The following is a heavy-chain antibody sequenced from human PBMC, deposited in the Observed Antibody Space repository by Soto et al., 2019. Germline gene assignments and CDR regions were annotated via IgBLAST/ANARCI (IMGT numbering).Heavy chain of an antibody. V-gene: IGHV3-33*01. Sequence: PGGSLRLSCAASGFTFSSYGMHWVRQAPGKGLEWVAVIWYDGSNKYYADSVKGRFTISRDNSKNTLYLQMNSLRAEDTAVYYCARESEPQNDYGDSGADYWGQGTLVTVSS. J-gene: IGHJ4*02. CDR2: IWYDGSNK. CDR3: ARESEPQNDYGDSGADY. D-gene: IGHD4-17*01. CDR1: GFTFSSYG.